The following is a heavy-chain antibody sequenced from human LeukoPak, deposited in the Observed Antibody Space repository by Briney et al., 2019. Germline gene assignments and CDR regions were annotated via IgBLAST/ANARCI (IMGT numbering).Heavy chain of an antibody. D-gene: IGHD6-6*01. CDR3: ARGPLMAARPISDGY. J-gene: IGHJ4*02. Sequence: SGGSLRLSCAASGFTFSSYSMNWVRQAPGKGLEWVSSISSSSSYIYYADSVKGRFTISRDNAKNSLYLQMNSLRAEDTAVYYCARGPLMAARPISDGYWGQGTLVTVSS. CDR2: ISSSSSYI. V-gene: IGHV3-21*01. CDR1: GFTFSSYS.